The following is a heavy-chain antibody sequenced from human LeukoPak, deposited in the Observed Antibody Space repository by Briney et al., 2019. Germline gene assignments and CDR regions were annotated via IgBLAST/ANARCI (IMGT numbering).Heavy chain of an antibody. D-gene: IGHD1-7*01. Sequence: ASVKVSCKPSGYTFTISYIHRMRQAPGQGLEWMGVIDPSGGSRSFAQKFQGRVTMTRDTSTSTVYMELSSLRSEDTAVYYCANDETSIGTFDYWGQGTLVTVSS. J-gene: IGHJ4*02. CDR3: ANDETSIGTFDY. CDR1: GYTFTISY. V-gene: IGHV1-46*01. CDR2: IDPSGGSR.